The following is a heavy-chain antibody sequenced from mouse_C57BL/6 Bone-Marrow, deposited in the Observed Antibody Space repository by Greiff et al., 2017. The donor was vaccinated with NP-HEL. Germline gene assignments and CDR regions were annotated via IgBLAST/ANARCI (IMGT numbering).Heavy chain of an antibody. Sequence: VQLQQPGAELVKPGASVKLSCKASGYTFTSYWMHWVKQRPGQGLEWIGMIHPNSGSTNYNEKFKSKATLTVDKSSSTAYMQLSSLTSEDSAVYYCAREPNWDWVYYAMDYWGQGTSVTVSS. CDR2: IHPNSGST. J-gene: IGHJ4*01. D-gene: IGHD4-1*02. V-gene: IGHV1-64*01. CDR3: AREPNWDWVYYAMDY. CDR1: GYTFTSYW.